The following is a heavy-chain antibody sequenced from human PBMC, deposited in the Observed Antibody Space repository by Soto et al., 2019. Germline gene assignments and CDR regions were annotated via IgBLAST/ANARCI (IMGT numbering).Heavy chain of an antibody. CDR1: GGSISSYY. CDR2: IYYSGST. J-gene: IGHJ4*02. D-gene: IGHD3-10*01. Sequence: SETLSLTCTVSGGSISSYYWSWIRQPPGKGLEWIGYIYYSGSTNYNPPLKSRVTISVDTSKNQFSLKLSSVTAADTAVYYCALLYGSGSSTFDYWGQGTLVTVSS. CDR3: ALLYGSGSSTFDY. V-gene: IGHV4-59*01.